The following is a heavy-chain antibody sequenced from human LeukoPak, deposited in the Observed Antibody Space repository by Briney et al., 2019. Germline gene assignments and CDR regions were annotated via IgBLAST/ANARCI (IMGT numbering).Heavy chain of an antibody. CDR2: INPNSGAT. V-gene: IGHV1-2*02. CDR1: GNTFTGYY. J-gene: IGHJ5*02. Sequence: VSVKASCKASGNTFTGYYFHWVPQAPGQGLEWMGWINPNSGATDHAQKFQGRVTMTTDTSITTAYMEVSRLRPDDTAVYYGASVEAVGVGIDPWGQDTLVTVSS. CDR3: ASVEAVGVGIDP. D-gene: IGHD6-13*01.